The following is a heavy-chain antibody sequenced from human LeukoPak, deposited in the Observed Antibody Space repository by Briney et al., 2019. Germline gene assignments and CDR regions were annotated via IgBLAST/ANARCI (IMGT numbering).Heavy chain of an antibody. Sequence: SVKVSCKASGGTFSSYAISWVRQAPGQGLEWMGRIIPILGIANYAQKFQGRVTITAGKSTSTAYMELSSLRSEDTAVYYCARDGIAAAGRPRTYYGMDVWGQGTTVTVSS. CDR3: ARDGIAAAGRPRTYYGMDV. CDR2: IIPILGIA. D-gene: IGHD6-13*01. V-gene: IGHV1-69*04. J-gene: IGHJ6*02. CDR1: GGTFSSYA.